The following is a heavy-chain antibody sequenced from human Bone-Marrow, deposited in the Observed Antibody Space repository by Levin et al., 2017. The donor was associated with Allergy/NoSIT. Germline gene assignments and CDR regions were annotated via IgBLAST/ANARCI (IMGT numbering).Heavy chain of an antibody. Sequence: GGSLRLSCAASGFTFSDYYMSWIRQAPGKGLEWVSYISSSGSTIYYADSVKGRFTISRDNAKNSLYLQMNSLRAEDTAVYYCAKDRRMNIVLVPAASPHYYYYGMDVWGQGTTVTVSS. V-gene: IGHV3-11*01. CDR2: ISSSGSTI. CDR1: GFTFSDYY. CDR3: AKDRRMNIVLVPAASPHYYYYGMDV. J-gene: IGHJ6*02. D-gene: IGHD2-2*01.